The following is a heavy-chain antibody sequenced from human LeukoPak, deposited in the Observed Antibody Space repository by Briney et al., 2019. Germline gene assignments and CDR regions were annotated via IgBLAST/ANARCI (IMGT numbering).Heavy chain of an antibody. V-gene: IGHV4-34*01. Sequence: SETLSLTCAVYGGSFSGYYWSWIRQPPGKGLEWIGEINHSGSTNYNPSLKSRVTISVDASKNQFSLKLSSVTAADTAVYYCARHFSYSSSWYLSQSDYWGQGTLVTVSS. J-gene: IGHJ4*02. CDR3: ARHFSYSSSWYLSQSDY. CDR1: GGSFSGYY. D-gene: IGHD6-13*01. CDR2: INHSGST.